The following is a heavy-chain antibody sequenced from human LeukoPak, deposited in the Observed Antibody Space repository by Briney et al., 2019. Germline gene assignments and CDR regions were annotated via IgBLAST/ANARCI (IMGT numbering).Heavy chain of an antibody. CDR1: GYTFTSYY. CDR2: INPSGGST. J-gene: IGHJ2*01. CDR3: ARDSSIVVVPAAILGDWYFDL. Sequence: ASVKVSCKASGYTFTSYYMHWVRQAPGQGLEWMGIINPSGGSTSYAQKFQGRVTMTRDTSTSTVYMELSSLRSEDTAVYYCARDSSIVVVPAAILGDWYFDLWGRGTLVTVSS. V-gene: IGHV1-46*01. D-gene: IGHD2-2*02.